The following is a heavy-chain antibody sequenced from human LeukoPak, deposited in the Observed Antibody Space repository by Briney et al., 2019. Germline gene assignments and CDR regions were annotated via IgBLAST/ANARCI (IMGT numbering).Heavy chain of an antibody. CDR1: GFTFSSYG. V-gene: IGHV3-33*06. CDR3: AKDLRSGYRGPFDY. CDR2: IWYDGSNK. D-gene: IGHD3-3*01. Sequence: EGSLRLSCAASGFTFSSYGMHWVRQAPGKGLEWVAVIWYDGSNKYYADSVKGRFTISRDNSKNTVYLQMNSLRAEDTAVYYCAKDLRSGYRGPFDYWGQGSLVTVSS. J-gene: IGHJ4*02.